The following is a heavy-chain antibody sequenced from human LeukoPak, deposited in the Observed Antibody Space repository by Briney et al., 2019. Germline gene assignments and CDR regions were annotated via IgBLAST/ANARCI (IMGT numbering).Heavy chain of an antibody. CDR2: INQDGSEK. CDR1: GFTFSRYW. D-gene: IGHD3-10*01. Sequence: GGALRLSCAASGFTFSRYWMSGVRQARGKGLEGVAHINQDGSEKYYVDSVKGRFTISRDNAKNSLYLQMNSLRDEDTDVQYCARNARGYYASGSYYNPYYFDYWGQGTLVTVSS. V-gene: IGHV3-7*01. CDR3: ARNARGYYASGSYYNPYYFDY. J-gene: IGHJ4*02.